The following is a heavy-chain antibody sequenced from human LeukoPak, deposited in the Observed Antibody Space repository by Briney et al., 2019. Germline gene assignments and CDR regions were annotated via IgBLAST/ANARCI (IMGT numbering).Heavy chain of an antibody. CDR3: AREVQGSGSRGFDI. CDR1: GFTFSSYW. CDR2: INSDGSST. D-gene: IGHD3-10*01. Sequence: GGSLRLSCAASGFTFSSYWMHWVRQAPGKGLVWVSRINSDGSSTNYADSVKGRFTISRDNAKNTLYLQMNSLRPEDTAVYYCAREVQGSGSRGFDIRGQGTMVTVSS. J-gene: IGHJ3*02. V-gene: IGHV3-74*01.